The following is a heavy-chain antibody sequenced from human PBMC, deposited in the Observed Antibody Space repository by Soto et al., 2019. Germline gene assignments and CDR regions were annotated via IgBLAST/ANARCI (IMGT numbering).Heavy chain of an antibody. CDR3: ARDIRGCSRAFDY. CDR1: GGSVSSASYY. V-gene: IGHV4-61*01. D-gene: IGHD5-18*01. J-gene: IGHJ4*02. CDR2: IYYAGNT. Sequence: PSETLSLTCTVSGGSVSSASYYWTWIRQPPGKGLEWIGYIYYAGNTNYNPSLKSRVTISVDTSKNQFSLKLTSVTAADTALYYCARDIRGCSRAFDYWGQGTLVTVSS.